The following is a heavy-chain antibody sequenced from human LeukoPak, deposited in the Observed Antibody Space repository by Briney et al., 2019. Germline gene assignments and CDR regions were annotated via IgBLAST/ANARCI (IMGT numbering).Heavy chain of an antibody. CDR2: IYYSGST. V-gene: IGHV4-39*01. J-gene: IGHJ6*03. CDR3: ARHPYYYYYMDV. CDR1: GGSISSSSYY. Sequence: SETLSLTCSVSGGSISSSSYYWVGIRQPPGKGLEWIGSIYYSGSTYYNPSLKSRVTISVDMSKSQFSLNLNSVTAADTAVYYCARHPYYYYYMDVWGKGTTVTVSS.